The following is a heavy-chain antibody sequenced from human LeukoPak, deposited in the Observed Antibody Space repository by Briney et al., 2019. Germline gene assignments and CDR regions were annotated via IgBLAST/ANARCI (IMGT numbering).Heavy chain of an antibody. Sequence: SETLSLTCTVSGGSISNYYWIWIRQPPGKTLEWIGYIYYSGSTNYNPSLKSRVTISVDTSKNQFSLKLTSVTAADTAVYYCAVSAAALFDPWGQGTLVTVSS. V-gene: IGHV4-59*01. D-gene: IGHD6-6*01. CDR3: AVSAAALFDP. CDR1: GGSISNYY. J-gene: IGHJ5*02. CDR2: IYYSGST.